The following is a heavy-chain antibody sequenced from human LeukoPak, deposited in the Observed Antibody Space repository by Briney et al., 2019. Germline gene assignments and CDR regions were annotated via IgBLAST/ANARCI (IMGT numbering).Heavy chain of an antibody. Sequence: SVTVSCKASGGTFSSYAISWVRQAPGQGLEWMGGIIPIFGTANYAQKFQGRVTITAGESTSTAYMELSSLRSEDTAVYYCARVLDLVRGARGDYYYYYGMDVWGQGSTVTVSS. CDR1: GGTFSSYA. CDR2: IIPIFGTA. D-gene: IGHD3-10*01. V-gene: IGHV1-69*13. J-gene: IGHJ6*02. CDR3: ARVLDLVRGARGDYYYYYGMDV.